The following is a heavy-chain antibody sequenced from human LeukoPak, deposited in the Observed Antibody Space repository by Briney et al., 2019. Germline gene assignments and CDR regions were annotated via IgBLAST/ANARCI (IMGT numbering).Heavy chain of an antibody. J-gene: IGHJ4*02. V-gene: IGHV3-9*01. CDR3: AKDTTSSSWYTTFDN. CDR2: ISWNSGSI. CDR1: GFTFDDYA. D-gene: IGHD6-13*01. Sequence: GGSLRLSCAASGFTFDDYAMHWVRQAPGKGLEWVSGISWNSGSIGYADSVKGRFTISRDNAKNSLYLQMNSLRAEDTALYYCAKDTTSSSWYTTFDNWGQGTLVTVSS.